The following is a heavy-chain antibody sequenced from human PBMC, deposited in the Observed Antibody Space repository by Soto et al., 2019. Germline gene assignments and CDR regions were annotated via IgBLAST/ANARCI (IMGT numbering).Heavy chain of an antibody. D-gene: IGHD1-1*01. J-gene: IGHJ5*02. Sequence: PSETLSLTCTVSGGSISSSSYYWGWIRQPPGKGLEWIGSIFYSGSTYYNPSLKSRVTISVDTSKNQFSLKLSSVTAADTAVYYCATGKSYVNWFDPWGQGTLVTVSS. CDR2: IFYSGST. CDR1: GGSISSSSYY. CDR3: ATGKSYVNWFDP. V-gene: IGHV4-39*01.